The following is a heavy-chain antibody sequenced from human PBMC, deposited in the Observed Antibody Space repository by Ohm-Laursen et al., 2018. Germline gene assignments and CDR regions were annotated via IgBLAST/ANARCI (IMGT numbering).Heavy chain of an antibody. V-gene: IGHV3-11*01. D-gene: IGHD3-22*01. J-gene: IGHJ6*02. CDR3: ARVDSSVGGYYYYGMDV. CDR2: ISSSGSII. CDR1: EFTFSDYY. Sequence: SLRLSCTASEFTFSDYYMSWIRQAPGKGPEWVSYISSSGSIIYYADSVKGRFTISRDNALNSLYLQMNSLRADDTAVYYCARVDSSVGGYYYYGMDVWGQGTTVTVSS.